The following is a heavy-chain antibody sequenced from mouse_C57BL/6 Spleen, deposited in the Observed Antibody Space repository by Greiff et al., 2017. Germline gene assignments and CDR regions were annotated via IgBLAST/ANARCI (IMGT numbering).Heavy chain of an antibody. CDR1: GFTFSSYA. D-gene: IGHD2-3*01. CDR2: ISDGGSYT. J-gene: IGHJ3*01. Sequence: EVKVVESGGGLVKPGGSLKLSCAASGFTFSSYAMSWVRQTPEKRLEWVATISDGGSYTYYPDNVKGRFTISRDNAKNNLYLQMSHLKSEDTAMYYCARGRGGDGYYWGFAYWGQGTLVTVSA. CDR3: ARGRGGDGYYWGFAY. V-gene: IGHV5-4*03.